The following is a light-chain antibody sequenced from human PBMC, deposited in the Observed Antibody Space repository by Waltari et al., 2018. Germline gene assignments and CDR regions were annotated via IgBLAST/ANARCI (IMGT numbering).Light chain of an antibody. CDR3: GTWDSSLSAGV. Sequence: QSVLTQPPSVSAAPGQKVTISCPGRSSNIGNNYVSWYQQLPGTAPKLLIYENNKRPSGIPDRFSGSKSGTSATLGITGLQTGDEADYYCGTWDSSLSAGVFGGGTKLTVL. J-gene: IGLJ2*01. V-gene: IGLV1-51*02. CDR2: ENN. CDR1: SSNIGNNY.